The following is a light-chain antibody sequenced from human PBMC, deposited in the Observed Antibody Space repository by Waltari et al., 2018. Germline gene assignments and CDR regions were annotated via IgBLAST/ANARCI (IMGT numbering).Light chain of an antibody. Sequence: DIQMTQSPSSVSASVGDGVTITCRASQVIEHDLAWYQQKAGKAPNLLIYAASILQSEVPSRFSGSGSGTDFTLTISSLQPEDSATYYCQQYNSDSRTFGQGTKVEIK. J-gene: IGKJ1*01. CDR1: QVIEHD. CDR3: QQYNSDSRT. V-gene: IGKV1-16*01. CDR2: AAS.